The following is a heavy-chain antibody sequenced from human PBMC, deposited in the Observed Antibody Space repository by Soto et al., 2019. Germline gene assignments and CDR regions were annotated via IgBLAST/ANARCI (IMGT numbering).Heavy chain of an antibody. D-gene: IGHD1-26*01. J-gene: IGHJ4*02. CDR2: IPYDGSNK. CDR1: GFNFRAYG. Sequence: GGSLRLSCAASGFNFRAYGMHWVRQAPGKGLEWVAVIPYDGSNKYYADPVAGRFTISRDNSKNTLYLQMNSLRADDTAVYYCARDTTLMVGATRAYFDYWGQGTLVTVSS. V-gene: IGHV3-30*03. CDR3: ARDTTLMVGATRAYFDY.